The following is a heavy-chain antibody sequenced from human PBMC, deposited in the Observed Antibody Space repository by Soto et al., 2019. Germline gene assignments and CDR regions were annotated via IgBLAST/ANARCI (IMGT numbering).Heavy chain of an antibody. CDR1: GYSFTSYW. Sequence: EVQLVQSGAEVKKPGESLKISCKGSGYSFTSYWIGWVRQMPGKGLEWMGIIYPGDSDTRYSPSFQGQVTISADKSISTAYLQWISLKASGTAMYYCARQPHESGWSTTEYYYMDVWGKGTTVTVSS. V-gene: IGHV5-51*01. CDR2: IYPGDSDT. J-gene: IGHJ6*03. D-gene: IGHD6-19*01. CDR3: ARQPHESGWSTTEYYYMDV.